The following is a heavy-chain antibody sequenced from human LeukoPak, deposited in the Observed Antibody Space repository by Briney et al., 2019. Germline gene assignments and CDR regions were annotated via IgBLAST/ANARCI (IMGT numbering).Heavy chain of an antibody. V-gene: IGHV3-11*04. CDR1: GFTFSDYY. CDR2: ISSSGSTT. D-gene: IGHD4-17*01. CDR3: ARERSYGDNDYFDH. J-gene: IGHJ4*02. Sequence: GGSLRLSCAAPGFTFSDYYMSWIRQAPGKGLEWVSYISSSGSTTYYADSVKGRFIISRDNSKNTLYLQMNSLRDEDTAVYYCARERSYGDNDYFDHWGQGSLVTVSS.